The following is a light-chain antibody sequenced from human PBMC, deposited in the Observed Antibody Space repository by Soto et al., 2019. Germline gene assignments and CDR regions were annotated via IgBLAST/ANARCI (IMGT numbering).Light chain of an antibody. CDR1: QSISGSY. J-gene: IGKJ5*01. CDR3: QQYGVSPQS. Sequence: EIVLTQSPGTLSLSPGERVTLSCRASQSISGSYLAWYQQKRGQAPRLLVYGATTRATGIPDRFSGSGSGSDFTLIISRLEPEDFAVYFCQQYGVSPQSFGPGTRLEIK. CDR2: GAT. V-gene: IGKV3-20*01.